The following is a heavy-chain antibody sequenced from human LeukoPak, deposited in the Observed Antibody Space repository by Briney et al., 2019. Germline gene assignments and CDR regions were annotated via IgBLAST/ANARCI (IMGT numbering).Heavy chain of an antibody. CDR2: ITSGGDT. CDR3: ARVGSTDSPHAFDI. D-gene: IGHD3-22*01. CDR1: GFTFSKYD. Sequence: GGSLRLSCAGSGFTFSKYDMHWVRQATGRGLEWVSDITSGGDTHYQGSVKGRFAISRDNAKNSFYLEMNSLRAEDTAVYYCARVGSTDSPHAFDIWGQGTTVTVSS. V-gene: IGHV3-13*04. J-gene: IGHJ3*02.